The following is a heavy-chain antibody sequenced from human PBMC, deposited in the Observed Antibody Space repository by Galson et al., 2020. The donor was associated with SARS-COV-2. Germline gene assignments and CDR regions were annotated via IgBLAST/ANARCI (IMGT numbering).Heavy chain of an antibody. V-gene: IGHV4-39*01. CDR3: ARQEKGYE. D-gene: IGHD5-18*01. CDR2: INYVGNT. Sequence: SETLSLTCTVSGGPIRSSNYYWVRIRQPPGKGLEWIGSINYVGNTYHNPSLNRRVTISVATSKNQLSLRLRSVTAAATAVYYCARQEKGYEWGQGILVTVSS. J-gene: IGHJ4*02. CDR1: GGPIRSSNYY.